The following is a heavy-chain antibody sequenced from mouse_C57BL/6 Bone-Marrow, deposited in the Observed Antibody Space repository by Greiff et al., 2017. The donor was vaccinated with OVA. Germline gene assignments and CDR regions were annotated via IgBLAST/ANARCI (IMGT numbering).Heavy chain of an antibody. CDR3: SSGLSAYAMDY. J-gene: IGHJ4*01. CDR2: ISGGGGNT. CDR1: GFTFSSYT. D-gene: IGHD2-3*01. Sequence: EVQLVESGGGLVKPGGSLKLSCAASGFTFSSYTMSWVRQTPEKRLEWVATISGGGGNTYYPDSVKGRFTISRDNAKDSLYLQMISLRSEETALYDSSSGLSAYAMDYWGQGTSVTVSS. V-gene: IGHV5-9*01.